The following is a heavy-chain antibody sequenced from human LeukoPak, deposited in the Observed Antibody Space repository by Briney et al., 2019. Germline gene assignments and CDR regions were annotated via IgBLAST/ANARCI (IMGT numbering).Heavy chain of an antibody. CDR1: GGSISSYY. J-gene: IGHJ4*02. Sequence: PSETLPLTCTVSGGSISSYYWSWIRQPPGKGLEWIGYIYYSGRTNYNPSLKSRVTISVDTSKNQFSLKLSSVTAADTAVYYCARGDHYGSGSPTDYWGQGTLVTVSS. CDR3: ARGDHYGSGSPTDY. CDR2: IYYSGRT. D-gene: IGHD3-10*01. V-gene: IGHV4-59*01.